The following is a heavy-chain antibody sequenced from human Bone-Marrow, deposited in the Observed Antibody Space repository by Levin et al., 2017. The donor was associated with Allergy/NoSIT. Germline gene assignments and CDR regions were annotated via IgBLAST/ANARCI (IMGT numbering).Heavy chain of an antibody. J-gene: IGHJ4*02. D-gene: IGHD2-21*02. V-gene: IGHV3-30*18. CDR2: ISYDGNKK. CDR3: AKDFSVTDAYYFDS. CDR1: GFTFSTYG. Sequence: GGSLRLSCAASGFTFSTYGMHWVRQAPGKGLEWVTFISYDGNKKYYGDSVKGRFTISRDNSKSTLYLQLNSLRVEDTAVYYCAKDFSVTDAYYFDSWGQGALVTVSS.